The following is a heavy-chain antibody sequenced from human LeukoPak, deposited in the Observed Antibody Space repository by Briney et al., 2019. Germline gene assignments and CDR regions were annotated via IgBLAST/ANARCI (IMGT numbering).Heavy chain of an antibody. CDR1: GGSFSGYY. V-gene: IGHV4-31*11. J-gene: IGHJ2*01. Sequence: SETLSLTCAVYGGSFSGYYWSWIRQHPGKGLEWIGYIYYSGSTYYNPSLKSRVTISVDTSKNQFSLKLSSVTAADTAVYYCARSNGEYDSSGYAYYWYFDLWGRGTLVTVSS. CDR2: IYYSGST. CDR3: ARSNGEYDSSGYAYYWYFDL. D-gene: IGHD3-22*01.